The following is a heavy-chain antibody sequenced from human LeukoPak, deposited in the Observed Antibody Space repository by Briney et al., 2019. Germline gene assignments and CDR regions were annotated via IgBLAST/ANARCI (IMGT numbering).Heavy chain of an antibody. CDR1: GHTLTDLS. V-gene: IGHV1-24*01. J-gene: IGHJ4*02. Sequence: ASVKVSCKVSGHTLTDLSMHWMRQSPGKGLEWMGSFHPEDGETIFAQKFQGRVTMTEDTSTDTAYMELSSLRSEDTAVYYCARENSGSYLDYWGQGTLVTVSS. CDR2: FHPEDGET. D-gene: IGHD1-26*01. CDR3: ARENSGSYLDY.